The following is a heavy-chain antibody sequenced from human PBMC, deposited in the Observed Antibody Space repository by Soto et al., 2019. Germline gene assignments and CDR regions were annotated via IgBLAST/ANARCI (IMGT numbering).Heavy chain of an antibody. J-gene: IGHJ4*02. CDR1: GFTFSSYS. D-gene: IGHD5-12*01. V-gene: IGHV3-21*01. CDR2: TSTNTGYI. CDR3: ARDRRDGYNFDY. Sequence: EVQLVESGGGLVKPGGSLRLSCAASGFTFSSYSMNWVRQAPGKGLECVSSTSTNTGYIYYADSLKGRFTISRDNAKNSLYLQMNSLRAEDTAVYYCARDRRDGYNFDYWGQGTLVTVSS.